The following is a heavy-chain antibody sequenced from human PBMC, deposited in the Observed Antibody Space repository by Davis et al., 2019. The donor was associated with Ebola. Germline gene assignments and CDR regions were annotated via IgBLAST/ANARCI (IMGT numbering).Heavy chain of an antibody. CDR3: ARGGQGVVVPLRRLKDNWFDP. V-gene: IGHV1-69*13. D-gene: IGHD2-2*01. Sequence: SVKVSCKASGGTFSSYAISWVRQAPGQGLEWMGGIIPIFGTANYAQKFQGRVTITADESTSTAYMELSSLRSEDTAVYYCARGGQGVVVPLRRLKDNWFDPWGQGTLVTVSS. CDR1: GGTFSSYA. CDR2: IIPIFGTA. J-gene: IGHJ5*02.